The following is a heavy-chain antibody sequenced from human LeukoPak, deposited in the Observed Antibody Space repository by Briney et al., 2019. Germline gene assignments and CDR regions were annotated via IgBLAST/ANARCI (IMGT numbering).Heavy chain of an antibody. D-gene: IGHD4-23*01. CDR2: INLDESAK. CDR1: GFTFSAHW. J-gene: IGHJ3*02. Sequence: GGSLRLSCAASGFTFSAHWMSWVRQAPGKGLEWVANINLDESAKRYVNSVKGRSTISRDNAKNSLYLQMNSLRAEDTAVYYCAKYGGNSGMAFDIWGQGTVVAVSS. V-gene: IGHV3-7*01. CDR3: AKYGGNSGMAFDI.